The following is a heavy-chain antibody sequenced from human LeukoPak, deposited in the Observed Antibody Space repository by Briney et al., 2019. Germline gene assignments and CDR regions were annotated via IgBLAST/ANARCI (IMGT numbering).Heavy chain of an antibody. CDR3: ARGGLAASGFGP. J-gene: IGHJ5*02. D-gene: IGHD6-13*01. V-gene: IGHV3-21*01. CDR1: GFTFSSRT. CDR2: IDSSSTYI. Sequence: PGGSLRLSCAASGFTFSSRTMSWVRQAPGKGLEWVSSIDSSSTYIYYADSVKGRFTISRDNAKNSLYLQMNSLRAEDTAVYYCARGGLAASGFGPWGQGTLVTVSS.